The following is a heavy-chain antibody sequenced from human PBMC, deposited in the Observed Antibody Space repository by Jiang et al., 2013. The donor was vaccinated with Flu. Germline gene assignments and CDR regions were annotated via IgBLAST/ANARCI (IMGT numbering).Heavy chain of an antibody. D-gene: IGHD1-1*01. CDR1: GFTFNHYG. J-gene: IGHJ4*02. CDR2: ISYDGTIK. Sequence: VQLVESGGGVVQPGRSLRLSCTASGFTFNHYGIHWVRQAPGKGLEWVAAISYDGTIKFYVDSLKGRFTISRDDSKNTVYLQMNSLRADDTAIYYCAKDGPINNWSQGEDWGQGTLVTVSS. CDR3: AKDGPINNWSQGED. V-gene: IGHV3-30*18.